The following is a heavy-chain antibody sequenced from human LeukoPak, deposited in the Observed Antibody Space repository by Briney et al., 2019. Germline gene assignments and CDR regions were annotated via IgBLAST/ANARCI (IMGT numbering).Heavy chain of an antibody. Sequence: ASVKVSCKASGYTFTSYAMHWVRQAPGQRLEWMGWINAGNGNTKYSQKFQGRVTITRDTSASTAYMELSSLRSEDTAVYYCAKDSQTYYYGSGSSFDYWGQGTLVTVSS. V-gene: IGHV1-3*01. CDR1: GYTFTSYA. J-gene: IGHJ4*02. CDR2: INAGNGNT. CDR3: AKDSQTYYYGSGSSFDY. D-gene: IGHD3-10*01.